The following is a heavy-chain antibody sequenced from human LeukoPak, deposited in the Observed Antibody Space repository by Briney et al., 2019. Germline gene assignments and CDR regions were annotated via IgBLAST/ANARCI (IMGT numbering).Heavy chain of an antibody. J-gene: IGHJ4*02. V-gene: IGHV3-49*04. CDR3: TRDQTPYY. CDR1: GFTFSSYG. Sequence: PGGSLRLSCAASGFTFSSYGMSWVRQAPGKGLEWVGFIRSNLYGGTPEYAASVKGRFTISRDDSNSIAYLEMDSLKTDDTAVYYCTRDQTPYYWGQGTLVTVSS. CDR2: IRSNLYGGTP.